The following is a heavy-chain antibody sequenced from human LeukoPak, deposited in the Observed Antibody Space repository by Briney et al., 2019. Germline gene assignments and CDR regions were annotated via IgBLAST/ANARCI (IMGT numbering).Heavy chain of an antibody. CDR1: GGSISSYY. CDR3: AKSGTTELLFEWFDP. V-gene: IGHV4-59*01. J-gene: IGHJ5*02. D-gene: IGHD2-2*01. Sequence: SETLSLTCTVSGGSISSYYWSWIRQPPGKGLEWIGYIYYSGSTNHNPSLKSRVTISVDTSKNQFSLKLSSVTAADTAVYYCAKSGTTELLFEWFDPWGQGTLVTVSS. CDR2: IYYSGST.